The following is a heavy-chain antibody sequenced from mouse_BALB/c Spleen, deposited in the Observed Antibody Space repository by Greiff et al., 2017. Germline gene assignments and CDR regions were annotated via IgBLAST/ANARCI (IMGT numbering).Heavy chain of an antibody. Sequence: VKLMESGPGLVAPSQSLSITCTVSGFSLTSYGVHWVRQPPGKGLEWLGVIWAGGSTNYNSALMSRLSISKDNSKSQVFLKMNSLQTDDTAMYYCARDLNYGNPFAYWGQGTLVTVSA. CDR1: GFSLTSYG. CDR2: IWAGGST. V-gene: IGHV2-9*02. CDR3: ARDLNYGNPFAY. J-gene: IGHJ3*01. D-gene: IGHD2-1*01.